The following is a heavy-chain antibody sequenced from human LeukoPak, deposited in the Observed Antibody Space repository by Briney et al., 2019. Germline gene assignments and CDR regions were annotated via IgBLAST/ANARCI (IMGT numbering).Heavy chain of an antibody. J-gene: IGHJ1*01. CDR1: GGSISSYY. Sequence: SETLSLTCTVSGGSISSYYWSWIRQPAGKGLEWIGRIYTSGSTNYNPSLKSRVTMSTDTSKNQFSLKLTSVTAADTAVYYCARSGSGHGEFFQYWGQGTLVTVSS. CDR3: ARSGSGHGEFFQY. V-gene: IGHV4-4*07. D-gene: IGHD2-15*01. CDR2: IYTSGST.